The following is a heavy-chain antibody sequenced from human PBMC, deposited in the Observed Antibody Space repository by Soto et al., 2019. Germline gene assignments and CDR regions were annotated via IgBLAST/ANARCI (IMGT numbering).Heavy chain of an antibody. CDR1: GYTFTRYY. CDR2: INPSGGSA. D-gene: IGHD1-20*01. V-gene: IGHV1-46*01. Sequence: ASVKVSFKASGYTFTRYYMHWLRQAPGQGLEWMGIINPSGGSASYAQKFQGRVTMTRDTSTNTVYMELSSLRSEDTAVYYCARDNWTNAFDIWGQGTMVTVSS. J-gene: IGHJ3*02. CDR3: ARDNWTNAFDI.